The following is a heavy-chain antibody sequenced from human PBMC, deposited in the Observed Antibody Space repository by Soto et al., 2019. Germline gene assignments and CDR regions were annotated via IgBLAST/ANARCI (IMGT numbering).Heavy chain of an antibody. CDR2: IFYSGST. Sequence: QVQLQESGPGLVKPSETLSLTCTVSGGSISSYYWSWIRQPPGKRLEWIGFIFYSGSTSYNPSLKSRVTISIDTSEYQFSLKLNSVIAADTAVYYCASMIGDPVLSFDSWGQGTLVAVSS. CDR1: GGSISSYY. V-gene: IGHV4-59*01. D-gene: IGHD3-10*02. J-gene: IGHJ5*01. CDR3: ASMIGDPVLSFDS.